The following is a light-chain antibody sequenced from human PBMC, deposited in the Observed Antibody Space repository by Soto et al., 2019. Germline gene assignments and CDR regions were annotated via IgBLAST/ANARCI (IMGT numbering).Light chain of an antibody. CDR3: QQYNSYS. CDR1: QNIDNL. J-gene: IGKJ1*01. Sequence: DIQMTQSPSTLSASVGDRVTITCRASQNIDNLLAWYQQKPGKAPKLLIYHASTLESGVPSRFSGSGSGTEFTLTISSLQPDDFATYYCQQYNSYSFGQGTKVDIK. CDR2: HAS. V-gene: IGKV1-5*01.